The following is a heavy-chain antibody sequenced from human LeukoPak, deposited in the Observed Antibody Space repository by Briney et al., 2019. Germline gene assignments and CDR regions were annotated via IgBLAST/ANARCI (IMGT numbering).Heavy chain of an antibody. V-gene: IGHV3-30*02. Sequence: GGSLRLSFAASGFTFSSYGMHWVRQAPGKGLEWVAFIRYDGSNRYYADSVKGRFTISRDNAKNSLYLQMNSLRAEDTAVYYCAREDPHVDTAMVYDYWGQGTLVTVSS. CDR1: GFTFSSYG. CDR2: IRYDGSNR. J-gene: IGHJ4*02. CDR3: AREDPHVDTAMVYDY. D-gene: IGHD5-18*01.